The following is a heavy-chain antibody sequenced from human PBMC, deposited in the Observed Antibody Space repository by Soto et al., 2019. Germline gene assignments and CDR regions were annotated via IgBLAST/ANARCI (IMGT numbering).Heavy chain of an antibody. CDR3: VKEGNGAFWKTFQD. Sequence: GWSLRLSCAASGFPYSNHAMGWVRQAPGKGLEWVSDISGSGGSTYYADSVKGRFTISRDNSKNTIHLQMNGLRAEDTAMYFCVKEGNGAFWKTFQDWGQGTLVTVSS. CDR2: ISGSGGST. D-gene: IGHD3-3*01. V-gene: IGHV3-23*01. J-gene: IGHJ1*01. CDR1: GFPYSNHA.